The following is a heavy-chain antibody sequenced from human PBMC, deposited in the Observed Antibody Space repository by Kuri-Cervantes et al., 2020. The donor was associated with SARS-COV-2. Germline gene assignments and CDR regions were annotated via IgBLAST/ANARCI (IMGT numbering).Heavy chain of an antibody. Sequence: ASVKVFCKASGYTFTGYYMHWVRQAPGQGLEWMGWINPNSGGTSYAQKFQGWVTMTRETSISTAYMVLSRLRSDDTAVYYCARASVRGIIITYHSYGRDVWGQGTTVTVSS. CDR3: ARASVRGIIITYHSYGRDV. CDR1: GYTFTGYY. V-gene: IGHV1-2*04. D-gene: IGHD3-10*01. CDR2: INPNSGGT. J-gene: IGHJ6*02.